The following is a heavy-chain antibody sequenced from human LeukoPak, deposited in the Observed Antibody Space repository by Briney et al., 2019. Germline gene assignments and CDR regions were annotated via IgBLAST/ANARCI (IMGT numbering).Heavy chain of an antibody. D-gene: IGHD5-18*01. CDR2: INPNSDGT. J-gene: IGHJ4*02. CDR1: GYTFTGYY. CDR3: ARDSRPGPDTYFDY. Sequence: GASVKVSCKASGYTFTGYYMHWVRQAPGQGLEWMGWINPNSDGTNYAQKFQGRVTMTRDTSTSTVYMELSSLRSEDTAVYYCARDSRPGPDTYFDYWGQGTLVTVSS. V-gene: IGHV1-2*02.